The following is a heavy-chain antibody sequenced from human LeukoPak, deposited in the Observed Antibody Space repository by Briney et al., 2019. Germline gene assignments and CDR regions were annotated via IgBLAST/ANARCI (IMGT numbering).Heavy chain of an antibody. CDR3: AREVGA. D-gene: IGHD1-26*01. J-gene: IGHJ5*02. V-gene: IGHV3-66*01. Sequence: GGSLRLSCTVSGIDVSSNYISWVRQAPGKGLEWVSVTYVSGNTYYADSVKGRFIVSRDNSKNTLYLEMNSLRVEDTGVYYCAREVGAWGQGALVTVSS. CDR1: GIDVSSNY. CDR2: TYVSGNT.